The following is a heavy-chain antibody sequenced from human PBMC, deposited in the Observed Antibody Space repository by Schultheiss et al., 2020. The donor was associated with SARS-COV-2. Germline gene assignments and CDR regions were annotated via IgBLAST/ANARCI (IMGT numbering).Heavy chain of an antibody. CDR2: ISSSSSYI. CDR1: GFTFSSYS. V-gene: IGHV3-21*04. CDR3: AKSGSKLTVGAKYYFDY. J-gene: IGHJ4*02. Sequence: GGSLRLSCAASGFTFSSYSMNWVRQAPGKGLEWVSSISSSSSYIYYADSVKGRFTISRDNAKNSLYLQMNSLRAEDTAVYYCAKSGSKLTVGAKYYFDYWGQGTLVTVSS. D-gene: IGHD1-26*01.